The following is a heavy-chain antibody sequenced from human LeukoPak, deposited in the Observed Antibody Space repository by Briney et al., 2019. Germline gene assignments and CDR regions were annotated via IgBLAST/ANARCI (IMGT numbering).Heavy chain of an antibody. CDR2: SRNKAKSYTT. D-gene: IGHD6-19*01. J-gene: IGHJ4*02. CDR1: GFTFSDHF. V-gene: IGHV3-72*01. CDR3: VRVGSVAGSDYLDY. Sequence: GGSLRLSCAVSGFTFSDHFLDWVRQAPGKGLEWVGRSRNKAKSYTTEYAASVKGRFTISRDDSKNSLSLQMNSLKTEDTAVYYSVRVGSVAGSDYLDYWGQGTLVTVSS.